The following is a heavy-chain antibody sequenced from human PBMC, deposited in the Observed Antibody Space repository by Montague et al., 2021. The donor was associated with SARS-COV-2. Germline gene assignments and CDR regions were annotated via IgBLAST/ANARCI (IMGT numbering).Heavy chain of an antibody. V-gene: IGHV4-4*02. J-gene: IGHJ5*02. CDR1: GASITSSNW. CDR2: IYHSGGP. Sequence: SETLSLTCTVSGASITSSNWWNWVRQPPGKGLEWIGQIYHSGGPTSNPSLKSRLPLSRDKSKTQFSLNLSSVTAADTAVYYCARQIQQWVLSPAKLTNWFDPWGLGTLVTVAS. D-gene: IGHD5-18*01. CDR3: ARQIQQWVLSPAKLTNWFDP.